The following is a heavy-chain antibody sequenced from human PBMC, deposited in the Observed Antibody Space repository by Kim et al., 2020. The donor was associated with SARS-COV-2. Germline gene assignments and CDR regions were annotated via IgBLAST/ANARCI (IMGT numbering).Heavy chain of an antibody. CDR1: GYTFTGYY. Sequence: ASVKVSCKASGYTFTGYYMHWVRQAPGQGLEWMGWINPNSGGTNYAQKFQGRVTMTRDTSISTAYMELSRLRSDDTAVYYCARDQVLYYDILTGYYTLGGDYYSGMDVWGQGTTVTVSS. CDR3: ARDQVLYYDILTGYYTLGGDYYSGMDV. J-gene: IGHJ6*02. D-gene: IGHD3-9*01. V-gene: IGHV1-2*02. CDR2: INPNSGGT.